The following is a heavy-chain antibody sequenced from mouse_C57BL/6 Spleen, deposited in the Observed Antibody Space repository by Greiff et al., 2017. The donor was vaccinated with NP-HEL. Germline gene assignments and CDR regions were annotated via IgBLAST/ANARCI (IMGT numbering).Heavy chain of an antibody. Sequence: VQLQQPGAELVMPGASVKLSCKASGYTFTSYWMHWVKQRPGQGLEWIGEIDPSDSYTNYNQKFKGKSTLTVDKSSSTAYMQLSSLTSEDSAVYYCARGDYHYGSSFDYWGQGTTLTVSS. D-gene: IGHD1-1*01. J-gene: IGHJ2*01. CDR1: GYTFTSYW. V-gene: IGHV1-69*01. CDR3: ARGDYHYGSSFDY. CDR2: IDPSDSYT.